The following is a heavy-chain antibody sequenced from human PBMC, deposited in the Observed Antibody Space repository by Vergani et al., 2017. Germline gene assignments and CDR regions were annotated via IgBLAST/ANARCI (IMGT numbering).Heavy chain of an antibody. J-gene: IGHJ3*02. D-gene: IGHD4-17*01. Sequence: EVQLVESGGGLVQPGGSLTLSCAASGFTFSGSAMHWVRQTSGKGLEWIGRIRDKTYNYATAYAVSVKGRFIISRDDSKKTAYLQMNSLRAEDTAVYYCAKDLFPTTVTSDAFDIWGQGTMVTVSS. CDR2: IRDKTYNYAT. CDR1: GFTFSGSA. V-gene: IGHV3-73*02. CDR3: AKDLFPTTVTSDAFDI.